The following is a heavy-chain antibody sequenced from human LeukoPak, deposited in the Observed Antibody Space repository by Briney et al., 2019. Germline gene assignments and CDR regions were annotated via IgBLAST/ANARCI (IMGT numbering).Heavy chain of an antibody. CDR1: GYTFTGYY. V-gene: IGHV1-2*02. CDR2: INPNSGGT. CDR3: ARSCSGGSCYLAYAFDI. D-gene: IGHD2-15*01. Sequence: ASVKVSCKASGYTFTGYYMHWVRQAPGQGLEWMGWINPNSGGTNYAQKFQGRVTMTRDTSISTAYMELSRLRSDDTAVYYCARSCSGGSCYLAYAFDIWGQGTMVTVSS. J-gene: IGHJ3*02.